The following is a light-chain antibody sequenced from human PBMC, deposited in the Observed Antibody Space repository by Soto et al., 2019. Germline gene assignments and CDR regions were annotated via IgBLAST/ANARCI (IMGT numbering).Light chain of an antibody. CDR2: AAS. Sequence: DIQTTQSPSSLSASVGDRVAISCRTSQSVSTYLNWYQQKSGKAPKLLIYAASTLRSGVPSRFSGSGSGTDFTLTISSLQPEDSASYYCQQYYDWPPLTFGGGTKVDIK. J-gene: IGKJ4*01. CDR3: QQYYDWPPLT. V-gene: IGKV1-39*01. CDR1: QSVSTY.